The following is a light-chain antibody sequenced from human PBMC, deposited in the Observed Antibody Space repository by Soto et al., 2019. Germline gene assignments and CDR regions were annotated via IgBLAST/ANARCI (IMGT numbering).Light chain of an antibody. CDR3: QQYNNWPRT. CDR1: QSVSSN. V-gene: IGKV3-15*01. J-gene: IGKJ1*01. CDR2: GAS. Sequence: EVVMTQSPATLSVSPGERATLSCRASQSVSSNLAWYQQKPGQAPRLLIYGASSRATGIPARFAASGSGTEFTLTITSLQSEDFAVYYWQQYNNWPRTFGQGIKLE.